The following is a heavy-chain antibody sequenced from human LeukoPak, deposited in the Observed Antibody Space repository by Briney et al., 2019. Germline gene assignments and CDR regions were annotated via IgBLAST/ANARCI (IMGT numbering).Heavy chain of an antibody. D-gene: IGHD6-19*01. J-gene: IGHJ6*04. CDR1: GFTFSSYE. CDR2: ISSSGSTI. V-gene: IGHV3-48*03. CDR3: ARGGSSGWYVDV. Sequence: PGGSLRLSCAASGFTFSSYEMNWVRQAPGKGLEWVSYISSSGSTIYYADSVKGRFTISRDNAKNSLYLQMNRLSVEDTAVYYCARGGSSGWYVDVWGKGTTVTVSS.